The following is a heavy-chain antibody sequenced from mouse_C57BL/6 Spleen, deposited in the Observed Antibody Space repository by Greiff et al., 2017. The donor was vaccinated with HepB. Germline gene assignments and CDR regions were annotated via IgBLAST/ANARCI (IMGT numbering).Heavy chain of an antibody. J-gene: IGHJ2*01. D-gene: IGHD2-4*01. V-gene: IGHV3-6*01. CDR1: GYSITRGYY. CDR2: ISYDGSN. CDR3: ARNDYDDGGFDY. Sequence: EVQLVESGPGLVKPSQSLSLTCSVTGYSITRGYYWNWIRQFPGNKLEWMGYISYDGSNNYNPSLKNRISITRDTSKNQFFLKLNSVTTEDTATYYCARNDYDDGGFDYWGQGTTLTVSS.